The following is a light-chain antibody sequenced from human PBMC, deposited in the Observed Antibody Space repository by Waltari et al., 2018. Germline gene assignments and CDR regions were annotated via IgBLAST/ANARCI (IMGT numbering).Light chain of an antibody. CDR1: ESVLYSRNNKDH. CDR3: QQYYNTPLT. CDR2: WAS. Sequence: DIVTTQSPESLAVSLGERATINCKSSESVLYSRNNKDHLAWYQQKPGQRPKLLIYWASTRESGVPDRFSGSGSETEFTLTINSLQAEDVAVYFCQQYYNTPLTFGGGTKVEIK. J-gene: IGKJ4*01. V-gene: IGKV4-1*01.